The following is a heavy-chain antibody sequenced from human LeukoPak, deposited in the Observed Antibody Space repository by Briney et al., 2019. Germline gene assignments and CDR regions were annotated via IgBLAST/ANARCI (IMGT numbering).Heavy chain of an antibody. CDR2: ISAYNGNT. D-gene: IGHD3-9*01. CDR3: ARDTRGYFDWWNWFDP. J-gene: IGHJ5*02. Sequence: ASVKVSCKASGYTFTSYGISWVRQAPGQGLEWMGWISAYNGNTNYAQKLQGRVTITRDTSASTAYMELSSLRSEDTAVYYCARDTRGYFDWWNWFDPWGQGTLVTVSS. CDR1: GYTFTSYG. V-gene: IGHV1-18*01.